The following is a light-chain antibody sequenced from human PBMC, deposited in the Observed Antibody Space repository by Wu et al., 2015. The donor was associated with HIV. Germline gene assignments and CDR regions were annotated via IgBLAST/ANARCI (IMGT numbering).Light chain of an antibody. CDR2: AAS. CDR3: QQYYRAPGS. V-gene: IGKV1-NL1*01. Sequence: DIQMTQSPSSLSASIGDRVTITCRASQGISIYLAWYQQKPGKAPKLLLYAASTLESGVPSRFSGSGSGTDYTLTISSLQAEDFATYYCQQYYRAPGSFGQGTKLEI. J-gene: IGKJ2*03. CDR1: QGISIY.